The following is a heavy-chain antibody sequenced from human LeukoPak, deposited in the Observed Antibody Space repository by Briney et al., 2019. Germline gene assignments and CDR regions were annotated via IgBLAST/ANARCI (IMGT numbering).Heavy chain of an antibody. Sequence: GGSLRLSCAASGFIFSSYAMHWVRQAPGKGLEWVAVISYDGSNKYYADSVKGRFTISRDNSKNTLYLQMNSLRAEDTAVYYCARALYSSSWYGGWDYFDYWGQGTLVTVSS. CDR1: GFIFSSYA. V-gene: IGHV3-30*04. CDR3: ARALYSSSWYGGWDYFDY. J-gene: IGHJ4*02. CDR2: ISYDGSNK. D-gene: IGHD6-13*01.